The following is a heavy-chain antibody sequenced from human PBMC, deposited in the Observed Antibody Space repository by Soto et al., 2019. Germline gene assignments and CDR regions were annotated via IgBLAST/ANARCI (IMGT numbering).Heavy chain of an antibody. CDR2: IYPGDSDT. D-gene: IGHD5-18*01. CDR3: AAGAMADYYYYGMDV. Sequence: LKISCKGSGYSFTSYWIGWVRQMPGKGLEWMGIIYPGDSDTRYSPSFQGQVTISADKSISTAYLQWSSLKASDTAMYYCAAGAMADYYYYGMDVWGQGTTVTVSS. V-gene: IGHV5-51*01. J-gene: IGHJ6*02. CDR1: GYSFTSYW.